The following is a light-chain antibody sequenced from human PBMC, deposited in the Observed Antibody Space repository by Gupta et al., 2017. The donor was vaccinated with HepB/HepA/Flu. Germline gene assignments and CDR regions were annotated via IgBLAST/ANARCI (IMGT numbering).Light chain of an antibody. CDR2: GAS. CDR1: HDIKTF. CDR3: QQYDHLPYT. V-gene: IGKV1-33*01. J-gene: IGKJ2*01. Sequence: EIQMTQPPSSLSSSVGDRVTITCQATHDIKTFLNWFQQKSGKAPRLLIYGASNLESGVPPRLSGSGSGTQFSLTITNLQPEDVASYVCQQYDHLPYTFGQGTDLEIK.